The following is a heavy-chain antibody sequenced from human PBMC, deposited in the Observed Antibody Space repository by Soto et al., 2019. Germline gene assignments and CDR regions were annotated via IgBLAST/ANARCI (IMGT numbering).Heavy chain of an antibody. CDR2: ISYDGSNK. V-gene: IGHV3-30*18. Sequence: QVQLVESGGGVVQPGRSLRLSCAASGFTFSSYGMHWVRQAPGKGLEWVAVISYDGSNKYYADSVKGRFTISRDNSKNTMYLQMNGLGAEDTAVDYCAKGRWELLHFFGYWGQGSLVTVSS. D-gene: IGHD2-15*01. CDR3: AKGRWELLHFFGY. J-gene: IGHJ4*02. CDR1: GFTFSSYG.